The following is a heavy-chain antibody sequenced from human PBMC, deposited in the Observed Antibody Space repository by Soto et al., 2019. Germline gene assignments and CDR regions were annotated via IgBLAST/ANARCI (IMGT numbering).Heavy chain of an antibody. D-gene: IGHD1-1*01. V-gene: IGHV3-11*06. Sequence: SLRLSCAASGFTFSDHYMSWIRQAPGKGLEWIGYSSNSGSFTRYADSVRGRFSISRDNAKNSLYLQINSLRGDDTAIYYCVRSGDNYNRLDNWGQGTPVTVSS. CDR1: GFTFSDHY. CDR2: SSNSGSFT. J-gene: IGHJ4*02. CDR3: VRSGDNYNRLDN.